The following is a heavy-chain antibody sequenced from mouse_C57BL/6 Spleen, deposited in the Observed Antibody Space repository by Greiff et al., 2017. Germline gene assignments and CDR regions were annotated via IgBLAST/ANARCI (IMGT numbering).Heavy chain of an antibody. V-gene: IGHV5-17*01. J-gene: IGHJ2*01. D-gene: IGHD1-1*01. CDR1: GFTFSDYG. CDR3: AKGHYGSSFDY. CDR2: ISSGSSTI. Sequence: EVKLMESGGGLVKPGGSLKLSCAASGFTFSDYGMHWVRQAPEKGLEWVAYISSGSSTIYYADTVKGRFTISRDNAKNTLFLQMTSLRSEDTAMYYCAKGHYGSSFDYWGQGTTLTVSS.